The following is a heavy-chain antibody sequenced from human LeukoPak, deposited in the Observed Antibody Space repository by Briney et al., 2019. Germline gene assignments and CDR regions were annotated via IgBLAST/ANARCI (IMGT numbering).Heavy chain of an antibody. V-gene: IGHV4-59*08. J-gene: IGHJ4*02. CDR1: GGSISSYY. D-gene: IGHD6-19*01. CDR3: ARHQWLKDFDY. Sequence: PSETLSLTCTVSGGSISSYYWSWIRQPPGKVLEWIGYIYYSGSTNYNPSLKSRVTISVDTSKNQFSLKLSSVTAADTAVYYCARHQWLKDFDYWGQGTLVTVSS. CDR2: IYYSGST.